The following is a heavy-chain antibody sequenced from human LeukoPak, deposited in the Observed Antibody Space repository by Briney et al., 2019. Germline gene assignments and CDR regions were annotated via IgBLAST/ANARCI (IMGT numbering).Heavy chain of an antibody. D-gene: IGHD2-2*01. CDR3: AKSRDSPAAIGGAWFDP. Sequence: PGGSLRLSCAASGFTFSSYAMSWVRQAPGKGLEWVSAISGSGGSTYYADSVKGRFTISRDNSKNTLYLQMNSLRAEDTAEYYCAKSRDSPAAIGGAWFDPWGQGTLVTVSS. J-gene: IGHJ5*02. CDR1: GFTFSSYA. CDR2: ISGSGGST. V-gene: IGHV3-23*01.